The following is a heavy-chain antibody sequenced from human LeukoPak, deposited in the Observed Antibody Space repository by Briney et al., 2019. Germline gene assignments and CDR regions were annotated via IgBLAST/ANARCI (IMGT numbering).Heavy chain of an antibody. CDR2: IYSGGST. Sequence: GGSLRLSCAASGFTVSSNYMSWVRQAPGKGLEWVSVIYSGGSTYYADSVKGRFTISRDNSKNTLYLQMNSLRAEDTAVYYCARDSPYDSRGYYDYWGQGTLVTVSS. V-gene: IGHV3-53*01. D-gene: IGHD3-22*01. J-gene: IGHJ4*02. CDR3: ARDSPYDSRGYYDY. CDR1: GFTVSSNY.